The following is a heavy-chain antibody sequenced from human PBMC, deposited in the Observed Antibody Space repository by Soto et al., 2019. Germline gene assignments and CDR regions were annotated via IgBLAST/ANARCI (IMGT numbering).Heavy chain of an antibody. CDR1: GGSFSGYY. V-gene: IGHV4-34*01. Sequence: SETLSLTCAVYGGSFSGYYWSWIRQPPGKGLEWIGEINHSGSTNYNPSLKSRVTISVDTSKNQFSLKLSSVTAAETAVYYCAINDAFDIWGQGTLVTV. CDR2: INHSGST. J-gene: IGHJ3*02. CDR3: AINDAFDI.